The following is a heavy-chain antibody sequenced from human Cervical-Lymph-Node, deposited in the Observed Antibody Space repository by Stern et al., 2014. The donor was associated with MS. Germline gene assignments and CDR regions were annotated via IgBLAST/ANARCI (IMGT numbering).Heavy chain of an antibody. CDR2: NIPIFGTA. J-gene: IGHJ6*02. Sequence: QLVQSGAEEKKPGSSGKVSCKASGGTFSSYAISWARQAPGQGLEWMGGNIPIFGTANYAQKFQGRVTITADESTSTAYMELSSLRSEDTAVYYCARGELKEGLVRGMDVWGQGTTVTVSS. CDR3: ARGELKEGLVRGMDV. CDR1: GGTFSSYA. V-gene: IGHV1-69*01. D-gene: IGHD1-26*01.